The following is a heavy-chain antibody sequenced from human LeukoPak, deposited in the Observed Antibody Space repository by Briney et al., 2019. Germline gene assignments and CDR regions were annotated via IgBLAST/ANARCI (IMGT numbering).Heavy chain of an antibody. V-gene: IGHV4-34*01. J-gene: IGHJ4*02. CDR3: ARRARYYDSSGYYYDVWDY. Sequence: SETLSLTCAVYGGSFSGYYWNWIRQPPGKGLEWIGSIYYSGSTYYNPSLKSRVTISVDTSKNQFSLKLSSVTAADTAVYYCARRARYYDSSGYYYDVWDYWGQGTLVTVSS. CDR1: GGSFSGYY. D-gene: IGHD3-22*01. CDR2: IYYSGST.